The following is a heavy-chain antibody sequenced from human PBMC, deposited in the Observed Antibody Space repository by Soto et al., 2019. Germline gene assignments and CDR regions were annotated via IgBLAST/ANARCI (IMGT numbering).Heavy chain of an antibody. V-gene: IGHV1-18*01. CDR2: ISPYTGDT. Sequence: QVQLVQSGDEMKKPGASVRVSCKASGYIFVNYGIAWVRQAPGQGLEWMGWISPYTGDTHSASKVQGRLTIXXXTXXSTAYMDLGSLTSDDTAVYCCAMVDNYVTPTPQDVWGQGTTVTVSS. CDR3: AMVDNYVTPTPQDV. D-gene: IGHD3-16*01. J-gene: IGHJ6*02. CDR1: GYIFVNYG.